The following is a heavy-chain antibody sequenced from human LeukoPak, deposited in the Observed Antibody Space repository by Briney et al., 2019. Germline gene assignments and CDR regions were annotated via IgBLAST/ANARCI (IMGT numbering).Heavy chain of an antibody. CDR1: GFTFDDYA. D-gene: IGHD3-22*01. CDR3: AKDYDTPA. J-gene: IGHJ5*02. V-gene: IGHV3-9*01. CDR2: ISWNSGSI. Sequence: GGSLRLSCAASGFTFDDYAMHWVRQAPGKGLEWVSGISWNSGSIGYADSVKGRFTISRDNAKNSLYLQMNSLRAEDTALYYCAKDYDTPAWGQGTLVTVSS.